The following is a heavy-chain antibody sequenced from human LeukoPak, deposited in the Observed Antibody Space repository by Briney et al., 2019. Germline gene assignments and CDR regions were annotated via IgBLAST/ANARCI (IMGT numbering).Heavy chain of an antibody. CDR2: INPNSGGT. Sequence: GASVKVSCKASGYTFTGYYMHWVRQAPGQGLEWMGWINPNSGGTNYAQNFQGRVTMTEDTSTSTAYMELRSLRSDDTAVYYCARDIGIYYMDVWGKGTTVTISS. D-gene: IGHD3-10*01. CDR1: GYTFTGYY. V-gene: IGHV1-2*02. J-gene: IGHJ6*03. CDR3: ARDIGIYYMDV.